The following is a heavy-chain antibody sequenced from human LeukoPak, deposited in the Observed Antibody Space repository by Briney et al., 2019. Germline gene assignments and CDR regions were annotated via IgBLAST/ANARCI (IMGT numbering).Heavy chain of an antibody. CDR2: IYPGDSDT. Sequence: GESLKISCKGSGYSFPSYWIGWVRQMPGKGLEWMGIIYPGDSDTRYSPSFQGQVTISADKSISTAYLQWSSLMASDTAMYYCARRGRGYYYDSSGTTTGYYMDVWGKGTTVTVSS. D-gene: IGHD3-22*01. CDR1: GYSFPSYW. CDR3: ARRGRGYYYDSSGTTTGYYMDV. J-gene: IGHJ6*03. V-gene: IGHV5-51*01.